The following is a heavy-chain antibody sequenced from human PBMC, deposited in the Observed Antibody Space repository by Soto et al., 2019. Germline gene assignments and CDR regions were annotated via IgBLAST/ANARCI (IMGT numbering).Heavy chain of an antibody. Sequence: PGGSLRLSCAASGFTFSSYAMSWVRQAPGKGLEWVSDISGSGGTTHYADSVKGRLTISRDNSKKTLYLQMNSLRAEDTAMYYCAKVAGSHNAFEIWGQGTMVTVSS. J-gene: IGHJ3*02. V-gene: IGHV3-23*01. CDR3: AKVAGSHNAFEI. CDR1: GFTFSSYA. CDR2: ISGSGGTT. D-gene: IGHD6-13*01.